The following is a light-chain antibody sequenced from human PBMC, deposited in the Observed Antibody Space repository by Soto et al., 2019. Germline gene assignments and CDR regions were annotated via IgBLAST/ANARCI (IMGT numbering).Light chain of an antibody. CDR3: QQSYNSPYT. CDR1: QTINKN. CDR2: DAS. Sequence: DIQMTQSPTSLSASVGDRVTITCRASQTINKNLNWYRHKLGKAPELIIYDASDSQAGVPSRFSGSGSGTDFTLIISCLQPEDFATYYCQQSYNSPYTFGQGTKLEIK. V-gene: IGKV1-39*01. J-gene: IGKJ2*01.